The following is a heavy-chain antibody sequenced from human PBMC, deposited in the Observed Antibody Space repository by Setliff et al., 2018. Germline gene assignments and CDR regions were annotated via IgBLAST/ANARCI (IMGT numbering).Heavy chain of an antibody. CDR2: IYPSDSHT. V-gene: IGHV5-51*01. CDR3: ARSTVTQDFDS. Sequence: GESLKISCKASGYTFSRYWIGWVRQMPGKGLEWLGIIYPSDSHTRYSPSFQGQVTISADKSISTAYLQWRSLKASDTAMYYCARSTVTQDFDSWGQGTLVTVSS. D-gene: IGHD4-17*01. J-gene: IGHJ4*02. CDR1: GYTFSRYW.